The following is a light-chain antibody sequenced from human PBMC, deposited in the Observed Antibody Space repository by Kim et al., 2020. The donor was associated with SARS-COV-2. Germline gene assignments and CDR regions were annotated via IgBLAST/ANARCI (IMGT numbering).Light chain of an antibody. V-gene: IGLV2-8*01. CDR3: SSYAGSHNLV. CDR1: SSDVGGYHY. CDR2: EVS. Sequence: GQSVTISCTGTSSDVGGYHYVSWYQQHPGKAPKLMIYEVSKRPSGVPDRFSGSKSGNTASLTVSGLQAEDEADYYCSSYAGSHNLVFGGGTQLTVL. J-gene: IGLJ2*01.